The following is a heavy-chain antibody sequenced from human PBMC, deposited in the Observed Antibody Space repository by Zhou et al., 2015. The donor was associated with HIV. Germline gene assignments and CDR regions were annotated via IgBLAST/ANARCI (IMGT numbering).Heavy chain of an antibody. Sequence: QVQLVQSGTEVRKPGSSVKVSCKASGVTLRYYAISWVRQAPGQGLEWMGGIIPIFATVNYAQRFQGRATITADESTSTAYMELSSLRSEDTAVYYCARSGGPICSGSRCYGGSWDYYYYYMDVWGQGTTVTVS. CDR1: GVTLRYYA. J-gene: IGHJ6*03. D-gene: IGHD2-15*01. V-gene: IGHV1-69*01. CDR3: ARSGGPICSGSRCYGGSWDYYYYYMDV. CDR2: IIPIFATV.